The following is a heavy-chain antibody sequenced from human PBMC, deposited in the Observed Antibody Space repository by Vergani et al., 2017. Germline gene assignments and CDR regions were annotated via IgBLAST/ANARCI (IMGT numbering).Heavy chain of an antibody. CDR1: GFTFSSYE. J-gene: IGHJ3*02. Sequence: EVQLVESGGGLVQPGGSLRLSCAASGFTFSSYEMNWVRQAPGKGLEWVSYISSSGSTIYYADSLKGRFTITRDNAKNSLYLQMNSLRAEDTAVYYCAGATIFGVVPDAFDIWGQGTMVTVSS. CDR3: AGATIFGVVPDAFDI. CDR2: ISSSGSTI. D-gene: IGHD3-3*01. V-gene: IGHV3-48*03.